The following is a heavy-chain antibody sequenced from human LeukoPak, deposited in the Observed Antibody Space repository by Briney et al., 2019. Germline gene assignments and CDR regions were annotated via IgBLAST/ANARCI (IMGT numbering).Heavy chain of an antibody. Sequence: ASVKVSCKASGYTFTGYYMYWVREAPGQGLEWVGWINPNSGGTHYAQKFHGGDTMHEERSISTAYMELSRLRSDNTAVYYFARALRSAYYYYYYLDVWGKGTTVTVSS. CDR2: INPNSGGT. J-gene: IGHJ6*03. CDR1: GYTFTGYY. V-gene: IGHV1-2*02. CDR3: ARALRSAYYYYYYLDV. D-gene: IGHD3-10*01.